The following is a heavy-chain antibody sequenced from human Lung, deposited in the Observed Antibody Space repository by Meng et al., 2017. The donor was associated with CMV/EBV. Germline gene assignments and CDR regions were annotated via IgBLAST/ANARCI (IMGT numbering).Heavy chain of an antibody. CDR3: ARRRGGSGRDC. D-gene: IGHD3-10*01. CDR1: CGFISSSNYY. Sequence: HLDLHESGPVLVQPSEALSLTCTVSCGFISSSNYYWDWVRQPPGKGLEWIGAIYHSGSTSYNPSLQSRVTMFVDTSKNQFSLMLTSVTATDTAVYYCARRRGGSGRDCWGQGTLVTVSS. J-gene: IGHJ4*02. V-gene: IGHV4-39*01. CDR2: IYHSGST.